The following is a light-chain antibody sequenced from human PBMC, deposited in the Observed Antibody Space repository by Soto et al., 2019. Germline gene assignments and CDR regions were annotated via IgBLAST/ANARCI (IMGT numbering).Light chain of an antibody. CDR2: EVS. CDR3: LQSLHFPLT. CDR1: QTLLHSNGKSY. Sequence: EIVMTQTPLSLSVTPGQSASISCRSSQTLLHSNGKSYLYWYLQKAGQAPQLLIYEVSKRFSGVPDRLRGSGAGTDFTLKISRVEAEDVGVYYCLQSLHFPLTFGGGTKVEIK. J-gene: IGKJ4*01. V-gene: IGKV2D-29*01.